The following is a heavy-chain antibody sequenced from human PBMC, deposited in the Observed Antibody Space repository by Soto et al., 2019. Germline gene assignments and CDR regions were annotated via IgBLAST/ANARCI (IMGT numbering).Heavy chain of an antibody. CDR2: ISAYNGNT. V-gene: IGHV1-18*01. Sequence: QVQLVQSGAEVKKPGASVKVSCKASGYTFTNYGISWVRQAPGQGLEWMGWISAYNGNTKYAQKLQGRVTMTTDTTTSTAYMELRSLRSDDTAVYYCARGVGSGSYYNQYNWFDPWGQGTLVTVSS. CDR1: GYTFTNYG. CDR3: ARGVGSGSYYNQYNWFDP. D-gene: IGHD3-10*01. J-gene: IGHJ5*02.